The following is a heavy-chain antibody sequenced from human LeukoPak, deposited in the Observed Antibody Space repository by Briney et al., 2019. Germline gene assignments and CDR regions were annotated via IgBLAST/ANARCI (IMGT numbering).Heavy chain of an antibody. V-gene: IGHV3-23*01. D-gene: IGHD6-19*01. CDR1: GFTFSSYA. CDR2: ISGSGDST. Sequence: PGGSLRRSSAASGFTFSSYAMNWVRPAPGKGLEWFSQISGSGDSTDYADSVKGRFTIARYNSPNTLDLQINSLRADDTAVYSGAKIAVAGTGRGFDIWGQGTLVTVSS. J-gene: IGHJ3*02. CDR3: AKIAVAGTGRGFDI.